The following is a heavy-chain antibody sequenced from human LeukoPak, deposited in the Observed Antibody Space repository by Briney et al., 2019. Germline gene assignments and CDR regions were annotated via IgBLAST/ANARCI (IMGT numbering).Heavy chain of an antibody. Sequence: GGSLRLSCAASGFTFSSYWMSWVRQAPGKGLEWVANIKPDGSEKYYVDSVKGRFTISRDNSKSTLYLQMNSLTAEDTAVYYCAKRYYYGSGSFDYWGQGTLVTVSS. CDR3: AKRYYYGSGSFDY. D-gene: IGHD3-10*01. CDR2: IKPDGSEK. J-gene: IGHJ4*02. CDR1: GFTFSSYW. V-gene: IGHV3-7*03.